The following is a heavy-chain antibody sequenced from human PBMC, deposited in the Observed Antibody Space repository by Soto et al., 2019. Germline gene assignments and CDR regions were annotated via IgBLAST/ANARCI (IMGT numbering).Heavy chain of an antibody. D-gene: IGHD6-19*01. V-gene: IGHV3-21*01. Sequence: GGSLRLSCAASGFTFSSYSMNWVRQAPGKGLEWVSSISSSSSYIYYADSVKGRFTISRDNAKNSLYLQMNSLRAEDTAVYYCARMGPRSGHLFDYWGQGTLVTVSS. CDR3: ARMGPRSGHLFDY. CDR1: GFTFSSYS. J-gene: IGHJ4*02. CDR2: ISSSSSYI.